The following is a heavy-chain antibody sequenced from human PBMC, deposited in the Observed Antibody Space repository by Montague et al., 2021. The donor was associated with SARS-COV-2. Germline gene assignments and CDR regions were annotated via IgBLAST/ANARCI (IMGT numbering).Heavy chain of an antibody. CDR1: GFSFSSRG. V-gene: IGHV3-7*03. Sequence: SLRLSCAASGFSFSSRGMSWVRQVPGKGLEWVATVEQDGSESHYVDSVKGRFTISRDNAKSSAYLLMSSLRVEDTAVYFCARDHYGSEDYWGQGILVTVSS. CDR2: VEQDGSES. D-gene: IGHD3-10*01. J-gene: IGHJ4*02. CDR3: ARDHYGSEDY.